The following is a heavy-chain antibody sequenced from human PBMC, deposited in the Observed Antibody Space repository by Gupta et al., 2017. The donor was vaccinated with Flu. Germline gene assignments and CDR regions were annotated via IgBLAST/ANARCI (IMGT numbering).Heavy chain of an antibody. D-gene: IGHD5-18*01. CDR1: GVTFSTYG. J-gene: IGHJ4*02. CDR3: AKGRQLWTN. Sequence: SGVTFSTYGMSWVGQAPGKGLEWVSSIGVSSDITNYADSVKGRFTISRDDSKNMLSLQMNSLRAEDTAVYFCAKGRQLWTNWGQGTLVTVSS. V-gene: IGHV3-23*01. CDR2: IGVSSDIT.